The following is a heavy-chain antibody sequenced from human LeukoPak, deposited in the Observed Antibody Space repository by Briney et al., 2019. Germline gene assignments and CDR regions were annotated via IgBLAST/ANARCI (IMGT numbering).Heavy chain of an antibody. CDR2: IYYSGST. CDR3: ARGVSYCSTTSCFFPR. CDR1: GGSIMSNY. Sequence: PSETLSLTCTVSGGSIMSNYWSWIRQPPGKGLEWIGYIYYSGSTSYNPSLKSRVTISVDTSKNQFSLKLSSVTAADTAVYYCARGVSYCSTTSCFFPRWGQGILVTVSS. V-gene: IGHV4-59*01. J-gene: IGHJ4*02. D-gene: IGHD2-2*01.